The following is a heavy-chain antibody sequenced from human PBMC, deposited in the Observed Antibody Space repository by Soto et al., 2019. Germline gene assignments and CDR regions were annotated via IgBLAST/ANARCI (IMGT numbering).Heavy chain of an antibody. Sequence: EVQLLQSGGGVAQPGGSLRLSCAVSGFSFNNYAMNWVRLAPGKGLEWVSSISGGGTGTYSADAVRGRFTISSDKSRNTVYLQMSSLRAEDTAVYYCAKGHYYDNVGNWVANQAFDSWGQGSLVTVSS. CDR1: GFSFNNYA. V-gene: IGHV3-23*01. CDR2: ISGGGTGT. J-gene: IGHJ4*02. D-gene: IGHD3-22*01. CDR3: AKGHYYDNVGNWVANQAFDS.